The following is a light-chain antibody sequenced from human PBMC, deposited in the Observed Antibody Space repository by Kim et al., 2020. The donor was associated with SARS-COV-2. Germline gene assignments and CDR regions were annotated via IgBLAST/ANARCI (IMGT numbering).Light chain of an antibody. J-gene: IGLJ3*02. Sequence: QSVLTQPPSASGTPGQRVTISCSGSSSNIGSHSVNWYQQLPGTAPKLLIYSDHQRPSGVPDRFSGSKSGTSASLAISGLQSEDEADYYCATWDASLNGWVFGGGTQLTVL. CDR2: SDH. CDR3: ATWDASLNGWV. V-gene: IGLV1-44*01. CDR1: SSNIGSHS.